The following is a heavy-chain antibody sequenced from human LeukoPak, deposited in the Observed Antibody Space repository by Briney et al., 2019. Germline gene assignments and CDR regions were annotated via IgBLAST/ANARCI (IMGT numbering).Heavy chain of an antibody. D-gene: IGHD6-13*01. V-gene: IGHV3-64D*06. Sequence: GGSLRLSCSASGFTFSSYAMHWVRQAPGKGLEYVSLISSNGGSTYYADSVKGRFTISRDNSKNTLYLEMSSLRVEDTAVYYCVKGLPGYGGHLDYWGQGPLVTVSS. CDR1: GFTFSSYA. J-gene: IGHJ4*02. CDR3: VKGLPGYGGHLDY. CDR2: ISSNGGST.